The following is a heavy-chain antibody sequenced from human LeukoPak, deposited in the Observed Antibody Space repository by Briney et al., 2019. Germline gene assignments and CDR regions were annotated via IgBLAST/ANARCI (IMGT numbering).Heavy chain of an antibody. D-gene: IGHD2-2*01. J-gene: IGHJ6*03. V-gene: IGHV3-72*01. CDR3: ARVRYCSSTSCPDLNYYYYMDV. CDR2: TRNKANSYTT. CDR1: GLTFSDHY. Sequence: GGSLRLSCAASGLTFSDHYMDWVRQAPGKGLEWVGRTRNKANSYTTEYAASVKGRFTISRDDSKNSLYLQMNSLKTEDTAVYYCARVRYCSSTSCPDLNYYYYMDVWGKGTTVTVSS.